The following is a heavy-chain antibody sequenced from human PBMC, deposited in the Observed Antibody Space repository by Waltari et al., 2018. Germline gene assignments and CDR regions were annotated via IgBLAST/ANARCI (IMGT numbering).Heavy chain of an antibody. V-gene: IGHV3-23*04. D-gene: IGHD2-2*01. CDR3: AKAVVPAAMDYYYYMDV. Sequence: EVQLVESGGGLVQPGGSLRLSCAASGFTFSSYAMSWVRQAPGKGLEWVSAISGSGGSTYYADSVKGRFTISRDNSKNTLYLQMNSLRAEDTAVYYCAKAVVPAAMDYYYYMDVWGKGTTVTVSS. CDR1: GFTFSSYA. J-gene: IGHJ6*03. CDR2: ISGSGGST.